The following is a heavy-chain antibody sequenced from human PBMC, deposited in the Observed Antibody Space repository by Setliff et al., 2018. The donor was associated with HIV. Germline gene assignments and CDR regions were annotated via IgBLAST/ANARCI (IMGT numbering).Heavy chain of an antibody. CDR1: GFSLSNARMG. J-gene: IGHJ6*02. CDR2: IFSNDEK. Sequence: SGPTLVNPTPTLTLTCTFSGFSLSNARMGVNWIRQPPGKALEWLAHIFSNDEKSYSTSLKTRLTISKDTSKSQVVLTMTNMDPVDTATYYCARIHTVSRFHYYYYYGMDVWGQGTTVTVSS. CDR3: ARIHTVSRFHYYYYYGMDV. V-gene: IGHV2-26*01. D-gene: IGHD4-4*01.